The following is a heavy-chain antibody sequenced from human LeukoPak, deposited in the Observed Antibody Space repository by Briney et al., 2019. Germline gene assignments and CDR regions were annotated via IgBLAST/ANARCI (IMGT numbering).Heavy chain of an antibody. Sequence: PSETLSLTCAVYGGSFSGYYWSWIRQPPGKGLEWIGEINHSGSTNYNPSLKSRVTISVDTSKNQFSLKLSSVTAADTAVYYCARLPSWVYYGSGRRFDYWGQGTLVTVSS. V-gene: IGHV4-34*01. D-gene: IGHD3-10*01. CDR1: GGSFSGYY. CDR2: INHSGST. CDR3: ARLPSWVYYGSGRRFDY. J-gene: IGHJ4*02.